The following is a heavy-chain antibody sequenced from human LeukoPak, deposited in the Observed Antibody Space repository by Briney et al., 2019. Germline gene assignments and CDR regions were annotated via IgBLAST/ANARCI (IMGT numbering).Heavy chain of an antibody. CDR2: IYYSGST. J-gene: IGHJ4*02. CDR3: ARGVGEELGDGYRED. V-gene: IGHV4-39*07. CDR1: GGSISSSSYY. D-gene: IGHD5-24*01. Sequence: SETLSLTCTVSGGSISSSSYYWGWIRQPPGKGLEWIGSIYYSGSTYYNPSLKSRVTMSVDTSKNQFSLKLSSVTAADTAVYYCARGVGEELGDGYREDWGQGTLVTVSS.